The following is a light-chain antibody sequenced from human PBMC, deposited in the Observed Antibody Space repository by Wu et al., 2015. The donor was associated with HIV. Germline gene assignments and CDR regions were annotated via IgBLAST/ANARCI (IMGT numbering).Light chain of an antibody. V-gene: IGKV1-5*03. J-gene: IGKJ2*01. CDR3: HQYKTYPYT. CDR1: QSVESW. Sequence: DIQMTQSPSNLSASVGDTVTITCRASQSVESWLAWYQQKPGRAPNLLIFKATTLKFGVPSRFSAWASGTQFSLTISSLHPDDFATYFCHQYKTYPYTFGPGTRVEIK. CDR2: KAT.